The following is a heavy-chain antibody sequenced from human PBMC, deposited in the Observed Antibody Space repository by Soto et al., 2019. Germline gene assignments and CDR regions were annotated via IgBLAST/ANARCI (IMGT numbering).Heavy chain of an antibody. V-gene: IGHV5-51*01. CDR3: ARHGLYSRGNAYFDY. D-gene: IGHD6-13*01. CDR1: GYSFANYW. CDR2: IYPGDSEI. J-gene: IGHJ4*02. Sequence: EVQLVQSAGEMKKPGESLKISCEGSGYSFANYWIGWVRRMPGKGLEWVAHIYPGDSEIKYSPSFQGRVTISADSSISTAYLQWSSLRASDTAIYYCARHGLYSRGNAYFDYWGPGTLVTVSS.